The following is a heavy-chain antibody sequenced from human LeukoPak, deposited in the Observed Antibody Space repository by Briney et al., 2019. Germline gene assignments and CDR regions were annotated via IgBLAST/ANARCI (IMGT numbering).Heavy chain of an antibody. CDR3: ARDPSQRGFDP. CDR2: ISYDGSNK. V-gene: IGHV3-30-3*01. Sequence: GGSLRLSCAASGFTFSSYAMHWVRQAPGKGLEWVAVISYDGSNKYYADSVKGRFTISRDNSKNTLYLQMNSLRAEDTAVYYCARDPSQRGFDPWGQGTLVTVSS. J-gene: IGHJ5*02. CDR1: GFTFSSYA.